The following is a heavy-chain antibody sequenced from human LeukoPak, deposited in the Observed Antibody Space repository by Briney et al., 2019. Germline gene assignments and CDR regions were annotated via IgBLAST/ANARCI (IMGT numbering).Heavy chain of an antibody. CDR3: ARHFGIAARDY. J-gene: IGHJ4*02. CDR1: GGSVSSSNSY. CDR2: ISYSGTT. D-gene: IGHD6-6*01. V-gene: IGHV4-39*01. Sequence: SETLSLTCTVSGGSVSSSNSYWGWIRQSPGKGLEWIGSISYSGTTYYNPSLKSRVTISVDTSKNQFSLKLSSVTAADTAVYYCARHFGIAARDYWGQGTLVTVSS.